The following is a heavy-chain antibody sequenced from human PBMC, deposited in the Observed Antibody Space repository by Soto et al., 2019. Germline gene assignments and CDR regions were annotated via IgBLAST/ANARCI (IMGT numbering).Heavy chain of an antibody. D-gene: IGHD6-25*01. V-gene: IGHV3-30*01. Sequence: GGSLRLSCAGFGFSFSIYAMHWVRQAPGKGLEWVAVISYDGGSEYYADSVKGRFTISRDNSKDTLFLQMNGLRAEDTAVYDCARVDTIAAGGNYRHAFDIWGQGTMVTVSS. CDR1: GFSFSIYA. CDR2: ISYDGGSE. J-gene: IGHJ3*02. CDR3: ARVDTIAAGGNYRHAFDI.